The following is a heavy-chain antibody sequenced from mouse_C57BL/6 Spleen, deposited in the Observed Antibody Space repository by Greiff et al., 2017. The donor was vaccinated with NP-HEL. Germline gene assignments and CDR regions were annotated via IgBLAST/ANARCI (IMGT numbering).Heavy chain of an antibody. CDR3: AGYSNYEYFDV. D-gene: IGHD2-5*01. V-gene: IGHV1-52*01. CDR2: IDPSDSET. CDR1: GYTFTSYW. Sequence: QVQLQQPGAELVRPGSSVKLSCKASGYTFTSYWMHWVKQRPIQGLEWIGNIDPSDSETHYNQKFKDKATLTVDKSSSTAYMQLSSLTSEDSAVYYCAGYSNYEYFDVWGTGTTVTVSS. J-gene: IGHJ1*03.